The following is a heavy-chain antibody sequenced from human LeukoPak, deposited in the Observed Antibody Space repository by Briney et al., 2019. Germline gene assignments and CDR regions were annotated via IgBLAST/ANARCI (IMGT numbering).Heavy chain of an antibody. CDR2: INHSGST. V-gene: IGHV4-34*01. CDR1: GGSFSDYY. D-gene: IGHD6-13*01. CDR3: ARRGSSSWYYVDY. Sequence: PSETLSLTCSVYGGSFSDYYWSWIRQPPGKGLEWIGEINHSGSTNYNPSLKSRVTISVDTSKNQFSLKLSSVTAADTAVYYCARRGSSSWYYVDYWGQGTLVTVSS. J-gene: IGHJ4*02.